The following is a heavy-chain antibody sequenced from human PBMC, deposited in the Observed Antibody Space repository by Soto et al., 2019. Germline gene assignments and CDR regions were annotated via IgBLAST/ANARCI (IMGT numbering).Heavy chain of an antibody. Sequence: SATLSLTCTVSGGSISSSSYYWAWNRQSPGKGLEWIGSVYYNGFTYYNPSLKSRVTISVDTSKNQFSLKLTSVTAAVTAFYYCARMGDFWSGPGELDPWGQGTLVTVSS. D-gene: IGHD3-3*01. CDR2: VYYNGFT. CDR3: ARMGDFWSGPGELDP. CDR1: GGSISSSSYY. V-gene: IGHV4-39*01. J-gene: IGHJ5*02.